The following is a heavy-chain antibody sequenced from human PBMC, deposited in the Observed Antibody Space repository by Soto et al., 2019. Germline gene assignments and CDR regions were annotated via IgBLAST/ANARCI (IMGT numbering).Heavy chain of an antibody. V-gene: IGHV4-34*01. CDR2: INHSGST. D-gene: IGHD3-22*01. Sequence: QVQLQQWGAGLLKPSETLSLTCAVYGGSFSGYYWSWIRQPPGKGLEWIGEINHSGSTNYNPSLKGRVTISVDTSKNQFSLKLSSVTAADTAVYYCARDNYDSSGPPDYWGQGTLVTVSS. CDR1: GGSFSGYY. CDR3: ARDNYDSSGPPDY. J-gene: IGHJ4*02.